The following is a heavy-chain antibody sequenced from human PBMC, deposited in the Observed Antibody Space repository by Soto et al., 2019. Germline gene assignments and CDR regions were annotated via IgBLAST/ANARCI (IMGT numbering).Heavy chain of an antibody. J-gene: IGHJ5*02. CDR2: IIPILGTA. CDR3: AREDCSSTTCHNGLDP. CDR1: GGTFRNFA. Sequence: QVQLVQSGPEVKKPGSSVKVSCKASGGTFRNFAISWVRRAPGQGFEWMGGIIPILGTASYAQKFQGRVTITADESTTTVFMELSSLRSEDTAIYYCAREDCSSTTCHNGLDPWGQGSLVTVSS. V-gene: IGHV1-69*01. D-gene: IGHD2-2*01.